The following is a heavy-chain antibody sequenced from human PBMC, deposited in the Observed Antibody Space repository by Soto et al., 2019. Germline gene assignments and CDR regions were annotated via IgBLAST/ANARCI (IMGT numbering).Heavy chain of an antibody. V-gene: IGHV4-31*03. J-gene: IGHJ5*02. CDR1: GGSISSGDYY. D-gene: IGHD3-3*01. CDR3: ARWWSGSRQGFDP. Sequence: QVQLQESGPGLVKPSQTLSLTCTVSGGSISSGDYYWSWIRQHPGKGLEWIGYIYYSGSTYYNPILKSRVTISVDTSKNQVSLKLSSVTAADTAVYYCARWWSGSRQGFDPWGQGTLVTVSS. CDR2: IYYSGST.